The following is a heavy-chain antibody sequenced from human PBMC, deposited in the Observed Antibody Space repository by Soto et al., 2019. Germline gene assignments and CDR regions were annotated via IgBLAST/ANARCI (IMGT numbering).Heavy chain of an antibody. V-gene: IGHV3-23*01. CDR1: GFTFSSYA. CDR3: AKGGQRITMIVVVIAGDDAFDI. J-gene: IGHJ3*02. CDR2: ISGSGGST. D-gene: IGHD3-22*01. Sequence: GGSLRLSCAASGFTFSSYAMSWVRQAPGKGLEWVSAISGSGGSTYYADSVKGRFTISRDNSKNTLYLQMNSLRAEDTAVYYCAKGGQRITMIVVVIAGDDAFDIWGQGTMVTV.